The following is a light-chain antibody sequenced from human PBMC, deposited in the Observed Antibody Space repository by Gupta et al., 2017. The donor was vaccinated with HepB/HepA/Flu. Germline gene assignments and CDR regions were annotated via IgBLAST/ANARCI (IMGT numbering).Light chain of an antibody. CDR3: QQHGSSRPWT. Sequence: ELVLTQSPGTLSLSPGERATLSCRASQSVSRRYLAWYQQKPGQAPRLLIYGASSRDTGIPDRYSGSGYGKDLSLTISRREPEDFAVYYCQQHGSSRPWTFGQGTKVEIK. J-gene: IGKJ1*01. V-gene: IGKV3-20*01. CDR2: GAS. CDR1: QSVSRRY.